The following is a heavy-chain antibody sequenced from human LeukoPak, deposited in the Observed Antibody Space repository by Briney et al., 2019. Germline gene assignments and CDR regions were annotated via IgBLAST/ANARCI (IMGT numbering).Heavy chain of an antibody. CDR3: AKVTSTGSCYQSDY. V-gene: IGHV3-23*01. Sequence: GGSLRLSCAASGFTFSSYAMSWVRQAPGKGREWVSAISGSGGSTYYPHSAKGRFTLSRDNSKNTLYLQMNSLRAEDTAVYYCAKVTSTGSCYQSDYWGQGTLVTVSS. CDR1: GFTFSSYA. J-gene: IGHJ4*02. CDR2: ISGSGGST. D-gene: IGHD2-15*01.